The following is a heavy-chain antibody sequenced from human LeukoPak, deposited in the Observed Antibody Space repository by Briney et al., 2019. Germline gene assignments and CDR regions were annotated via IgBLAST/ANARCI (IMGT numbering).Heavy chain of an antibody. D-gene: IGHD2-15*01. CDR1: GFTFSRSG. V-gene: IGHV3-23*01. J-gene: IGHJ4*02. CDR2: FDGNADGT. Sequence: YPGGSLRLSCVTSGFTFSRSGMTWVRQPPGKGLEWVASFDGNADGTYYADSVKGRCTISRDNSKNTLYLQMNSLRAEDTAIYYCAKPRIIGLGWAQFDYWGQGSLVTVSS. CDR3: AKPRIIGLGWAQFDY.